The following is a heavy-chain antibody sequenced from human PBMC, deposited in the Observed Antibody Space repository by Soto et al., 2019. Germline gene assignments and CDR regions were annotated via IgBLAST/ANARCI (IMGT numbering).Heavy chain of an antibody. CDR3: ARDLAWAFDS. CDR2: IGGSGGSI. CDR1: GFTFSTFS. D-gene: IGHD1-26*01. Sequence: GGSLRLSCAASGFTFSTFSMNWVRQAPGKGLEWLSYIGGSGGSISYADSVKGRFTISRDNGKNTLYLQMSSLRDEDTAVYYCARDLAWAFDSWGQGAPVTSPQ. V-gene: IGHV3-48*02. J-gene: IGHJ4*02.